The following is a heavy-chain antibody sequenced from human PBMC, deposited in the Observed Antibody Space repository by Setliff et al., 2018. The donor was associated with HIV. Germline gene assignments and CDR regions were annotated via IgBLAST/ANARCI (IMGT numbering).Heavy chain of an antibody. Sequence: SETLSLTCTVSGGSIRSYYWSWIWQSPGKGLEWIGYVFYNGDTAYNPSLKSRLTISVDTSKSQFSLKLSSVTAADTAVYYCARLRGLNLEPFDYWGQGTLVTVSS. CDR3: ARLRGLNLEPFDY. CDR1: GGSIRSYY. D-gene: IGHD1-1*01. CDR2: VFYNGDT. V-gene: IGHV4-59*08. J-gene: IGHJ4*02.